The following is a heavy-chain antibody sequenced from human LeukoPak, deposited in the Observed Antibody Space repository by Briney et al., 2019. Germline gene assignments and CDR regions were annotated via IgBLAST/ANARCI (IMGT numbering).Heavy chain of an antibody. V-gene: IGHV3-23*01. Sequence: GGSLRLSCAASGFTFGSYWMHWVRQAPGKGLEWVSAISGSGGSTYYADSVKGRFTISRDNSKNTLYLQMNSLRAEDTAAYYCAKDQRAVAAPETFDYWGQGTLVTVSS. CDR3: AKDQRAVAAPETFDY. CDR2: ISGSGGST. D-gene: IGHD6-19*01. CDR1: GFTFGSYW. J-gene: IGHJ4*02.